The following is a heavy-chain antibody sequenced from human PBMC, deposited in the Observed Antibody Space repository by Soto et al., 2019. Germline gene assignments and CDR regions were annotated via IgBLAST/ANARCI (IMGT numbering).Heavy chain of an antibody. CDR1: GGSISSYY. CDR3: ARSYRNWYFDL. CDR2: IYYSGST. D-gene: IGHD2-2*01. J-gene: IGHJ2*01. Sequence: QVQLQESGPGLVKPSETLSLTCTVSGGSISSYYWNWIRQPPGKGLEWIGNIYYSGSTKYNPSLKSRVPIAVDRSKNQFSLKLSSVNAADTAVYYCARSYRNWYFDLWGRGTLVTVSS. V-gene: IGHV4-59*08.